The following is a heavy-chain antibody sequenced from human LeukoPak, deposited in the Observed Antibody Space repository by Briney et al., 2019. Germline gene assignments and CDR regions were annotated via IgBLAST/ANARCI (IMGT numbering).Heavy chain of an antibody. Sequence: PGGSLRLSCAVSGFTFRSYGMSWVRQAPGKGLEWVAFIRYDGSNKYYADSVKGRFTISRDNSKISLYLQMNSLRAEDTAVYYCAKDCCSGSYSFFDYWGQGTLVTVSS. CDR1: GFTFRSYG. J-gene: IGHJ4*02. D-gene: IGHD1-26*01. CDR2: IRYDGSNK. CDR3: AKDCCSGSYSFFDY. V-gene: IGHV3-30*02.